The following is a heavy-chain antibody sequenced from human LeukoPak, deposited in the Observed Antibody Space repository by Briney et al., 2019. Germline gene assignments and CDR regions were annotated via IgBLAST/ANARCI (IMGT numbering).Heavy chain of an antibody. CDR2: ISYDGSNK. D-gene: IGHD3-9*01. J-gene: IGHJ4*02. V-gene: IGHV3-30*18. Sequence: RSLRLSCAASGFTFSSYGMHWVRPAPGKGLEWVAVISYDGSNKYYADSVKGRFTISRDNSKNTLYLQMNSLRAEDTAVYYCAKERGRTDVLRYFDWLPAFDYWGQGTLVTVSS. CDR1: GFTFSSYG. CDR3: AKERGRTDVLRYFDWLPAFDY.